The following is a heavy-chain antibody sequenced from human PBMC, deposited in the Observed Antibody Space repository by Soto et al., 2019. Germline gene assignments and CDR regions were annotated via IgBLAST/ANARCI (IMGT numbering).Heavy chain of an antibody. CDR1: GFTFSSYG. J-gene: IGHJ3*02. CDR3: ARDHNRFDAYCGGDCYPYDAFDI. V-gene: IGHV3-33*01. CDR2: IWYDGSNK. Sequence: GGSLRLSCAASGFTFSSYGMHWVRQAPGKGLEWVAVIWYDGSNKYYADSVKGRFTISRDNSKNTLYLQMNSLRAEDTAVYYCARDHNRFDAYCGGDCYPYDAFDIWGQGTMVTVSS. D-gene: IGHD2-21*02.